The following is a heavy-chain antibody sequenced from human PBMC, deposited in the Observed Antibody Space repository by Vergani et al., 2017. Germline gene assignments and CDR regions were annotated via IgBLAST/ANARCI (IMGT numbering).Heavy chain of an antibody. J-gene: IGHJ4*02. CDR3: AHLRFLEWFEYYFDY. D-gene: IGHD3-3*01. Sequence: QESGPGLVKPSETLSLTCTFSGFSLSTSGVGVGWIRQPPGKALEWLALIYWDDDKRYSPSLKSRLTITKDTSKNQVVLTMTNMDPVDTATYYCAHLRFLEWFEYYFDYWGQGTLVTVSS. CDR2: IYWDDDK. CDR1: GFSLSTSGVG. V-gene: IGHV2-5*02.